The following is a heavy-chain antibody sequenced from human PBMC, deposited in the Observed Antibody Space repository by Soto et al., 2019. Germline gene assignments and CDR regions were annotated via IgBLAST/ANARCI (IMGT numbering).Heavy chain of an antibody. CDR2: INHSGGT. J-gene: IGHJ4*02. CDR3: ATAHYDFWSGFSQKYYFDY. V-gene: IGHV4-34*01. Sequence: PSETLSLTCAVYGGSFSGYYRNWIRQSPGKGLEWIGDINHSGGTNYNPSLKSRVTISLDTSKNQFFLRLISVTAADTAVYYCATAHYDFWSGFSQKYYFDYWGQGTQVTVSS. D-gene: IGHD3-3*01. CDR1: GGSFSGYY.